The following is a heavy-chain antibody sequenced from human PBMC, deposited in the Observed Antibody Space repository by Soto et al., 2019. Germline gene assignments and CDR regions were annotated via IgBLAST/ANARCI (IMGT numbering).Heavy chain of an antibody. CDR2: ISPYNGDI. Sequence: QVQLVQSGAEVKKPGASVKVSCKTSGYTFTSYGVSWVRQAPGQGLEWMGWISPYNGDINYAQKLQGRLTMTTDTSTSTAYMELRSLRSDDTAVYYCARVDRSITIFGVVISIDYCGQGTLVTVSS. CDR3: ARVDRSITIFGVVISIDY. J-gene: IGHJ4*02. D-gene: IGHD3-3*01. V-gene: IGHV1-18*01. CDR1: GYTFTSYG.